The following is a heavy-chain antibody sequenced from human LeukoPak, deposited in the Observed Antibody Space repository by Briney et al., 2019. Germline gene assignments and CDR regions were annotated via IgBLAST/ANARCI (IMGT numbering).Heavy chain of an antibody. V-gene: IGHV4-59*01. Sequence: KPSETLSLTCTVSGGSISGYYWSWIRQPPGKGLEWIGYIYNSGSTNYNPSLKSRVTISVDTSKNKISLKLSSVTAADTAVYYCARDRYSGYDFHYWGQGTLVSVSS. CDR1: GGSISGYY. J-gene: IGHJ4*02. CDR3: ARDRYSGYDFHY. D-gene: IGHD5-12*01. CDR2: IYNSGST.